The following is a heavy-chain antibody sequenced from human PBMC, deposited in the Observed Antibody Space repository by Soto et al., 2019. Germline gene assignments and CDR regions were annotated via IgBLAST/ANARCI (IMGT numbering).Heavy chain of an antibody. CDR2: TYYRSKWNI. J-gene: IGHJ4*02. V-gene: IGHV6-1*01. CDR3: ATEGGDRSSWYFDY. CDR1: GDSVSSNSAA. Sequence: SQTLSLTCAISGDSVSSNSAAWNWVRQSPSRGLEWLGRTYYRSKWNIDYAVSVKRRITINPDTSKNQFSLQLNSVTPEDTAVYYCATEGGDRSSWYFDYWGQGTLVTVSS. D-gene: IGHD6-13*01.